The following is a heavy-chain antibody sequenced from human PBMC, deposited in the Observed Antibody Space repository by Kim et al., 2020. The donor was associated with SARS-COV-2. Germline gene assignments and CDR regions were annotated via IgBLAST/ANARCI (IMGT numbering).Heavy chain of an antibody. CDR3: ARAPNGITIFGVVITPFDI. D-gene: IGHD3-3*01. J-gene: IGHJ3*02. CDR1: GYTFTGYY. V-gene: IGHV1-2*02. CDR2: INPNSGGT. Sequence: ASVKVSCKASGYTFTGYYMHWVRQAPGQGLEWMGWINPNSGGTNYAQKFQGRVTMTRDTSISTAYMELSRLRSDDTAVYYCARAPNGITIFGVVITPFDIWGQGTMVTVSS.